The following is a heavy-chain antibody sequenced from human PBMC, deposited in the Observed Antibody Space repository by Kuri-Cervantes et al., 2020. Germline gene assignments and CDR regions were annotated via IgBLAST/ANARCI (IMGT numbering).Heavy chain of an antibody. J-gene: IGHJ6*02. Sequence: ASVQVSCKASGYTFTGYYMHWVRQAPGQGLEWMGWINPNSGGTNYAQKFQGRVTMTRDTSISTAYMELSRLRSDDTAVYYCASTVTTFYGMDVWGQGTTVTVSS. CDR2: INPNSGGT. D-gene: IGHD4-17*01. V-gene: IGHV1-2*02. CDR1: GYTFTGYY. CDR3: ASTVTTFYGMDV.